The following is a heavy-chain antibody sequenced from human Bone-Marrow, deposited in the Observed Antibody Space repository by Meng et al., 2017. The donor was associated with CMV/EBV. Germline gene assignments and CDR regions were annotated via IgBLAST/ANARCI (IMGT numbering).Heavy chain of an antibody. CDR1: GDSISGGGYY. CDR2: IYYSGST. D-gene: IGHD3-22*01. V-gene: IGHV4-31*02. CDR3: ARGMNLDDSSGPWQH. Sequence: GDSISGGGYYWGWVRQHPGEGLEWIGYIYYSGSTYYNPSLKGRVTISVDTSKNQFSLKLSAVTAADTAVYYCARGMNLDDSSGPWQHWGQGTLVTVSS. J-gene: IGHJ4*02.